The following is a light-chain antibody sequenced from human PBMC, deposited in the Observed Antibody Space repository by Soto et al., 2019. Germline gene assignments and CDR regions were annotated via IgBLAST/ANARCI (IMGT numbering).Light chain of an antibody. CDR2: GAP. V-gene: IGKV3-20*01. CDR3: QQYGSSPPWT. CDR1: QSVSSSY. J-gene: IGKJ1*01. Sequence: EIVLTQSPGTLSLSPGERATLSCRASQSVSSSYLAWYQQKPGQAPRLPIYGAPIRATGIPDRFIGSGSGTDFTLNISRLEPEDFAVYSCQQYGSSPPWTFGQGTKVEIK.